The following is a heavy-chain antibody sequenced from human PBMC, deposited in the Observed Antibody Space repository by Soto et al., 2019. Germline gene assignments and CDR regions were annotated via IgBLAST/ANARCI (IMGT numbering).Heavy chain of an antibody. V-gene: IGHV3-64D*06. CDR1: GFTFSSYG. Sequence: GGSLRLSCSASGFTFSSYGMHWVRQAPGKGLEYVSAISSKGGSIYYADSVKGRFTISRDNSKNTLYLQMSSLRAEDTAVYYCVKGHATYYDSSGYSQPHFDYWGQGTLDTVSS. CDR3: VKGHATYYDSSGYSQPHFDY. J-gene: IGHJ4*02. CDR2: ISSKGGSI. D-gene: IGHD3-22*01.